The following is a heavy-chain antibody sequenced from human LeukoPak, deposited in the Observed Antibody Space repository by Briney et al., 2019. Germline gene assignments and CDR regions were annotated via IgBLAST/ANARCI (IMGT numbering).Heavy chain of an antibody. CDR2: IWNDGSKK. J-gene: IGHJ3*02. Sequence: GGSLRLSCAASGFSFRDYGMHWVRQAPGKGLDWVGVIWNDGSKKDYADFVKGRLTISRDNSKSTLYLQVNSLRAEDTAVYYCARVGSGSWPWAFDIWGQGTMVTVSP. CDR3: ARVGSGSWPWAFDI. CDR1: GFSFRDYG. V-gene: IGHV3-33*01. D-gene: IGHD3-10*01.